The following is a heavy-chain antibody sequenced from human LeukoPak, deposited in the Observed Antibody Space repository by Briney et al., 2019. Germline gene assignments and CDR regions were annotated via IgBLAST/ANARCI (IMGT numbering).Heavy chain of an antibody. V-gene: IGHV4-59*01. Sequence: SETLSLTCSVSGGSISGYFWSWIRQPPGKGLEWIGYIYYSGSANYNPSLKSRVTISGDPSKNQFSLKLSSVTAADTAVHYCAREVAGTLNFDYWGQGTLVTVSS. CDR1: GGSISGYF. D-gene: IGHD6-19*01. CDR3: AREVAGTLNFDY. J-gene: IGHJ4*02. CDR2: IYYSGSA.